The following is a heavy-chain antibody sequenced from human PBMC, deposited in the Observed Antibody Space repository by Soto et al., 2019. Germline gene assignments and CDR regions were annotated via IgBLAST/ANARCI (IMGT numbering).Heavy chain of an antibody. CDR1: GGSFSRDA. D-gene: IGHD6-13*01. CDR2: IIPIFGTA. CDR3: ARPETTIAAAGLFYYYGMDV. J-gene: IGHJ6*02. Sequence: SVKFSCKASGGSFSRDAVSWVRQAPGQGFDWLGGIIPIFGTANYAQKFQGRVTITADKSTSTAYMELSSLRSEDTAVYYCARPETTIAAAGLFYYYGMDVWGQGTTVTVSS. V-gene: IGHV1-69*06.